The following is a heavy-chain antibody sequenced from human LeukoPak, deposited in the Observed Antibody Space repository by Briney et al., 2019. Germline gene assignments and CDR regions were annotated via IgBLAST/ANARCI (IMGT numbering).Heavy chain of an antibody. D-gene: IGHD6-19*01. CDR1: GFTFSSYG. Sequence: GGSLRLSCAVSGFTFSSYGMHWVRQAPGKGLEWVAVISYDGSDKYYADSVKGRFTISRDNSKNTLYLQMNSLRAEDTAVYYCAKVPGIAVAGKGYWGQGTLVTVSS. J-gene: IGHJ4*02. CDR2: ISYDGSDK. CDR3: AKVPGIAVAGKGY. V-gene: IGHV3-30*18.